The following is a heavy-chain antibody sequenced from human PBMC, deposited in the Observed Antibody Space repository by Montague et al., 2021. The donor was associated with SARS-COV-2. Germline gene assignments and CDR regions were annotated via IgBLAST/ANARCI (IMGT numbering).Heavy chain of an antibody. CDR2: ICYSGST. D-gene: IGHD2-21*02. V-gene: IGHV4-31*03. Sequence: TLSLTCTVSGGSISSGGYYWSWIRQHPGKGLEWIGYICYSGSTYYXXXLKSRVTISVDTSKNQFSLKLSSVTAADTAVYYCARVHIVVVTAMRYFDLWGRGTLVTVSS. J-gene: IGHJ2*01. CDR1: GGSISSGGYY. CDR3: ARVHIVVVTAMRYFDL.